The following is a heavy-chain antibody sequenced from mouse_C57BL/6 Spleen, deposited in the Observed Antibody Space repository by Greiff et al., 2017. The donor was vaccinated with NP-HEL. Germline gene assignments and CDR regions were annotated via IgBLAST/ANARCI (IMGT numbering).Heavy chain of an antibody. CDR2: IYPGDGDT. CDR3: AIYDYDS. V-gene: IGHV1-82*01. CDR1: GYAFSSSW. J-gene: IGHJ3*01. Sequence: VKLQESGPELVKPGASVKISCKASGYAFSSSWMNWVKQRPGKGLEWIGRIYPGDGDTNYNGKFKGKATLTADKSSSTAYMQLSSLTSEDSAVYFCAIYDYDSWGQGTLVTVSA. D-gene: IGHD2-4*01.